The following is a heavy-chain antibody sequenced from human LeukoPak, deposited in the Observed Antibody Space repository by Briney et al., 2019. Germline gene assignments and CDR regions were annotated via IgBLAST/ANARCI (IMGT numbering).Heavy chain of an antibody. J-gene: IGHJ5*02. V-gene: IGHV4-59*01. CDR3: AREQYQLLARWFDP. Sequence: SETLSLTCTVSGGSISSYYWSWIRQPPGKGLEWIGYIYYSGSTNYNPSLKSRVTISVDTSKNQFSLKLSSVTAADTAVYYCAREQYQLLARWFDPWGQGTLVTVSS. CDR1: GGSISSYY. D-gene: IGHD2-2*01. CDR2: IYYSGST.